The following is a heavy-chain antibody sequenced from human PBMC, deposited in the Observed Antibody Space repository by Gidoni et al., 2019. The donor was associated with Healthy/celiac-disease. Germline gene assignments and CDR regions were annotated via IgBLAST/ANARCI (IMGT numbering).Heavy chain of an antibody. CDR2: IYHSGST. CDR1: GGSLSSSNW. CDR3: ARDILGYCTNGVCPDDY. J-gene: IGHJ4*02. Sequence: QVQLQESGPGLVKPSGTLSLTCAVSGGSLSSSNWWSWVRQPPGKGLEWIGEIYHSGSTNYNPSLKSRVTISVDKSKNQFSLKLSSVTAADTAVYYCARDILGYCTNGVCPDDYWGQGTLVTVSS. D-gene: IGHD2-8*01. V-gene: IGHV4-4*02.